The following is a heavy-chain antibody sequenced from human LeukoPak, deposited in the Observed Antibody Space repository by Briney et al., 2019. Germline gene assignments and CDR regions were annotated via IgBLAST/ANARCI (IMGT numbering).Heavy chain of an antibody. CDR3: AREGGPWDTAMVTGNWFDP. V-gene: IGHV1-2*02. CDR2: INPNSGGT. CDR1: GYTFTGDY. J-gene: IGHJ5*02. Sequence: VASVKVSCKASGYTFTGDYMHWVRQAPGQGLEWMAWINPNSGGTNYAQKFQGRVTITADKSTSTAYMELSSLRSEDTAVYYCAREGGPWDTAMVTGNWFDPWGQGTLVTVSS. D-gene: IGHD5-18*01.